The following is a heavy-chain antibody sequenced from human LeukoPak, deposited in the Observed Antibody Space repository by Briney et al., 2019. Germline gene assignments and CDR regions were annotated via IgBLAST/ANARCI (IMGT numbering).Heavy chain of an antibody. CDR3: ARASGYDSSFDY. CDR2: IIPIFGTA. V-gene: IGHV1-69*05. D-gene: IGHD5-12*01. Sequence: SVKASCKASGGTFSSYAISWVRQAPGQGLEWMGGIIPIFGTANYAQKFQGRVTITTDESTSTAYMELSSLRSEDTAVYYCARASGYDSSFDYWGQGTLVTVSS. CDR1: GGTFSSYA. J-gene: IGHJ4*02.